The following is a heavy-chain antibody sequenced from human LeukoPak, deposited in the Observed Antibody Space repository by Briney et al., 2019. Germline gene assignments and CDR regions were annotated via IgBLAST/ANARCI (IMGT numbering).Heavy chain of an antibody. J-gene: IGHJ4*02. V-gene: IGHV3-64*01. CDR3: ARSSIVVVSILDY. CDR1: GFPFSSYA. CDR2: ISSNGGST. Sequence: GGSLRLSCAASGFPFSSYAMHWVRQAPGKGLEYVSAISSNGGSTSYANSVKGRFTISRDNSENTLYLQMGSLRAEDMAVYYCARSSIVVVSILDYWGQGTLVTVSS. D-gene: IGHD2-2*01.